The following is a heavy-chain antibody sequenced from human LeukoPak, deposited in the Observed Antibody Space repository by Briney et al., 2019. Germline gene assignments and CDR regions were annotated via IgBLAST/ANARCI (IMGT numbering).Heavy chain of an antibody. D-gene: IGHD3-16*01. CDR1: GYTFTAYY. CDR3: ARDKGTLGGDS. Sequence: ASVKVSCKASGYTFTAYYIHWVRQAPGQGLEWMGLINPNSGCTNYAQKFQGRVTMTRDTSISIAYMELSKLTSDDTAVYYCARDKGTLGGDSWGPGTLITVSS. CDR2: INPNSGCT. J-gene: IGHJ4*02. V-gene: IGHV1-2*02.